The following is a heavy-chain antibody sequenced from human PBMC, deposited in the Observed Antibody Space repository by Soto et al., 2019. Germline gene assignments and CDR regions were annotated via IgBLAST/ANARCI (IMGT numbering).Heavy chain of an antibody. D-gene: IGHD1-26*01. Sequence: VGSLRLSCAASGFTFSDYYMSWIRQAPGKGLEWISYISSDDSAIYYADSVKGRFTISRDNARNSLYLQMNSLRAEDTAMYYCAKVRRVGATDYWGQGTLVTVSS. CDR3: AKVRRVGATDY. J-gene: IGHJ4*02. CDR2: ISSDDSAI. CDR1: GFTFSDYY. V-gene: IGHV3-11*01.